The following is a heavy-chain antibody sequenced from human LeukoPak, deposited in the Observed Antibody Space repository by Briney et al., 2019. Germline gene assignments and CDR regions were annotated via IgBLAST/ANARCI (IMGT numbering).Heavy chain of an antibody. J-gene: IGHJ4*02. V-gene: IGHV4-61*01. D-gene: IGHD5-18*01. CDR1: GGSVSSGSYY. CDR3: ARAPDTAMVAFDY. Sequence: SETLSLTCTVSGGSVSSGSYYWSWIRQPPGXXXXXIGYIYYSGSTNYNPCLKSRVTISVDTSKNQFSLKLSSVTAADTAVYYCARAPDTAMVAFDYWGQGTLVTVSS. CDR2: IYYSGST.